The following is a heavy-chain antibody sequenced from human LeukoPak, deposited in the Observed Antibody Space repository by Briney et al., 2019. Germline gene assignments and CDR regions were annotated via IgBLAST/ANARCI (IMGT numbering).Heavy chain of an antibody. V-gene: IGHV3-66*01. CDR3: ARDLGYSSSRYYYYGMDV. D-gene: IGHD6-13*01. CDR1: GFTVSSNY. CDR2: IYSGGST. J-gene: IGHJ6*02. Sequence: GGSLRLSCAASGFTVSSNYMSWVRQAPGKGLEWVSVIYSGGSTYYADSVKGRFTISRDNSKNTLYLQMNSLRAEDTAVYYCARDLGYSSSRYYYYGMDVWGQGTTVTVSS.